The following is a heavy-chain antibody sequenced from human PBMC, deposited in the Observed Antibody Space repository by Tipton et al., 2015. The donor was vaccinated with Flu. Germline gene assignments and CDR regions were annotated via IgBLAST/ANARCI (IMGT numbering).Heavy chain of an antibody. CDR1: GYSISSRYY. J-gene: IGHJ4*02. CDR2: VYHGGRT. D-gene: IGHD3-10*01. CDR3: ARSTYHYGSGSSDY. Sequence: GLVKPSDTLSLICTVSGYSISSRYYWGWIRQPPGKGLEWIGCVYHGGRTYYNPSLKSRVTISVDTAKNQFSQRLSSVTAADTAVYYCARSTYHYGSGSSDYWGQGTLVTVSS. V-gene: IGHV4-38-2*02.